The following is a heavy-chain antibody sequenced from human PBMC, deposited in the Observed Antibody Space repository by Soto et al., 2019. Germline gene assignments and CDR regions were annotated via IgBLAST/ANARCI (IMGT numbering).Heavy chain of an antibody. CDR3: AKDKYTWRVVVAATQLDY. Sequence: GGSLRLSCAASGFTFDDYAMHWVRQAPGKGLEWVSGISWNSGSIGYADSVKGRFTISRDNAKNSLYLQMNSLRAEDTALYYCAKDKYTWRVVVAATQLDYWGQGTLVTVSS. J-gene: IGHJ4*02. CDR1: GFTFDDYA. CDR2: ISWNSGSI. V-gene: IGHV3-9*01. D-gene: IGHD2-15*01.